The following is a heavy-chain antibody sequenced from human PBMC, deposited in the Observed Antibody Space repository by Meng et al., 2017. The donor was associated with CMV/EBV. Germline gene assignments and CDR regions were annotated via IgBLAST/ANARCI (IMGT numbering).Heavy chain of an antibody. CDR3: AKAFSASWYREYYDD. CDR1: GFTFSNAW. V-gene: IGHV3-15*01. Sequence: LSLTCAASGFTFSNAWMSWVRQAPGKGLEWVGRIKSKTDGGTTDYAAPVKGRFTISRDDSKNTLYLQMNSLRAEDTALYYCAKAFSASWYREYYDDWGQGTLVTVSS. D-gene: IGHD6-13*01. CDR2: IKSKTDGGTT. J-gene: IGHJ4*02.